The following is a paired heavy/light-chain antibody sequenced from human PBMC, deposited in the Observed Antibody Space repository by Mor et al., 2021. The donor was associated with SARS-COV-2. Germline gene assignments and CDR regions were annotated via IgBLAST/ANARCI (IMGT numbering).Heavy chain of an antibody. D-gene: IGHD3-22*01. V-gene: IGHV6-1*01. CDR3: ARGGYSAFDV. J-gene: IGHJ3*01. Sequence: VQLQQSGLGLVKPSQTLSLTCAISGDSVSNNNVAWNWIRQSPSRGLEWLGRTYRGSQYYSDYASVKSRISITPDTSKNQFSLQLNSVTPEDTAVYYCARGGYSAFDVWGQGTTVTVSS. CDR1: GDSVSNNNVA. CDR2: TYRGSQYYS.
Light chain of an antibody. CDR2: WAS. J-gene: IGKJ4*01. CDR3: QQYYSNFFA. CDR1: QSALDSSYNKNN. V-gene: IGKV4-1*01. Sequence: DIVMTQSPDSLAVSLGERATINCKSSQSALDSSYNKNNLAWYQQKPGQSPTLLIYWASTRESGVPDRFSGSGSGTDFTLTISSLQAEDVAVYYCQQYYSNFFAFGGGTKVEIK.